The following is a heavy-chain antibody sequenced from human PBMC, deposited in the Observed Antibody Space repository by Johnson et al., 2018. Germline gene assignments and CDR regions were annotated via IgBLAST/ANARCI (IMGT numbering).Heavy chain of an antibody. CDR2: IGTSIKDK. Sequence: EVQLLESGGGLVKPGGSLRLSCAASGLSFNFYSMNWVRQAPGKGLEWVSAIGTSIKDKNYADSVKDRFTISRDNAKNSLYLQMSSLRAEDTAIYYCVRDVRDYYGYSYFQEWGPGTLVTVSS. V-gene: IGHV3-21*01. CDR3: VRDVRDYYGYSYFQE. J-gene: IGHJ1*01. CDR1: GLSFNFYS. D-gene: IGHD3-16*01.